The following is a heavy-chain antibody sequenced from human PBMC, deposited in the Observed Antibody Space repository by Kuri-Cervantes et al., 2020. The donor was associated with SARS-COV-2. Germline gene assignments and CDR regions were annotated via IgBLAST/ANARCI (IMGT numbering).Heavy chain of an antibody. CDR2: IYYSGST. CDR1: GGSIRSSSYY. CDR3: ARVDV. Sequence: ESLKISCTVSGGSIRSSSYYWGWIRQPPGKGLEWIGSIYYSGSTYYHPSLKSRVTITVDTSKNQFSLKLSSVTAADTAVYYCARVDVWGKGTTVTVSS. J-gene: IGHJ6*04. V-gene: IGHV4-39*07.